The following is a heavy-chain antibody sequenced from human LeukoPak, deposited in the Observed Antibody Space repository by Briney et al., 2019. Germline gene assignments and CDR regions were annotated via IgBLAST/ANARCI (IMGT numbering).Heavy chain of an antibody. J-gene: IGHJ4*02. CDR2: ISSNGGST. CDR3: AVIYGSGSYFDY. V-gene: IGHV3-64*01. D-gene: IGHD3-10*01. Sequence: GGSLRLSCAASGFTFSSYAMHWVRQAPGKGLEYVSAISSNGGSTYYANSVKGRFTISRDNSKNTLYLQMGSLRAEDMAVYYCAVIYGSGSYFDYWGQGTLVTVSS. CDR1: GFTFSSYA.